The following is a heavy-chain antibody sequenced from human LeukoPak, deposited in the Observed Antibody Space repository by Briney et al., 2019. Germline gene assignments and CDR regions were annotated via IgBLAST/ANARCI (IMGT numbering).Heavy chain of an antibody. J-gene: IGHJ4*02. CDR2: IKSKTDGGTT. Sequence: GGSLRLSCAASGFTVSSNYMSWVRQAPGKGLEWVGRIKSKTDGGTTDYAAPVKGRFTISRDDSKNTLYLQMNSLKTEDTAVYYCTTDWEGSGYLFDYWGQGTLVTVSS. D-gene: IGHD3-22*01. V-gene: IGHV3-15*01. CDR1: GFTVSSNY. CDR3: TTDWEGSGYLFDY.